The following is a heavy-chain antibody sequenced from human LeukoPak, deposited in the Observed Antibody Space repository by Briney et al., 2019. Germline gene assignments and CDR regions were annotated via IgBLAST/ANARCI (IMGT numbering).Heavy chain of an antibody. CDR1: GGSISSSSYY. Sequence: SETLSLTCTVSGGSISSSSYYWGWIRQPPGKGLDWIGSIYYSGSTYYNPSLKSRVTISVDTSKNQFSLKLSSVTAADTAVYYCARLYYYGSGNLAGVYWFDPWGQGTLVTVSS. J-gene: IGHJ5*02. CDR2: IYYSGST. V-gene: IGHV4-39*01. D-gene: IGHD3-10*01. CDR3: ARLYYYGSGNLAGVYWFDP.